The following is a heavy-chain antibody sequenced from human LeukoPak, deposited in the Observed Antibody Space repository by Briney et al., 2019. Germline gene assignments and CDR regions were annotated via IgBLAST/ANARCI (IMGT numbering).Heavy chain of an antibody. Sequence: GGSLRLSCAASGFTFSSYSMNWVRQAPGKGLVWVSRITTDESATAYADSVKGRFTISRDNAKNTLYLQMNSLRVEDTAVYFCARDNGYYSDSRDAFDIWGQGTMVTVSS. CDR1: GFTFSSYS. CDR3: ARDNGYYSDSRDAFDI. J-gene: IGHJ3*02. V-gene: IGHV3-74*01. D-gene: IGHD3-22*01. CDR2: ITTDESAT.